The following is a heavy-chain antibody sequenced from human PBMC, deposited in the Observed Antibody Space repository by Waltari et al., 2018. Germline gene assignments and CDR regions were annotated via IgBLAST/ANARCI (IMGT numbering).Heavy chain of an antibody. D-gene: IGHD3-10*01. V-gene: IGHV3-7*01. CDR3: ARADTYFFGSGTHGCAFDI. Sequence: EVRLVESGGGFVVTGGSLRLSCAASVYTFNTFLMSWDPQAPGEGLEWVANIKPDGTEKQYVDSVTGRFTNSRDNAKNTLYLQMNSLRAEDTAVYYCARADTYFFGSGTHGCAFDIWGQGTMVTVSS. J-gene: IGHJ3*02. CDR1: VYTFNTFL. CDR2: IKPDGTEK.